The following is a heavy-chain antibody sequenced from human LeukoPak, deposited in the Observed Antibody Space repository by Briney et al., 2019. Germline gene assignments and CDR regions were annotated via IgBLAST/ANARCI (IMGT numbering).Heavy chain of an antibody. Sequence: GGSLRLSCAASGVTFSRDSIHWVRQAPGKGMERVAVISYNEIKKYYADSVKGRFTISRDNFKNTLYLQMNSLRAEDTAVYYCARVMYYDILTGYRGSFDIWGQGTMVTVSS. J-gene: IGHJ3*02. V-gene: IGHV3-30-3*01. CDR2: ISYNEIKK. D-gene: IGHD3-9*01. CDR3: ARVMYYDILTGYRGSFDI. CDR1: GVTFSRDS.